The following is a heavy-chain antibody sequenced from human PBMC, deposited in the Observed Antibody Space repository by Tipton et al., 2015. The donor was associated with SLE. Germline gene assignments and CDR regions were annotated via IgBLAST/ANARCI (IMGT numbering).Heavy chain of an antibody. CDR1: GGSISSGTYY. D-gene: IGHD6-13*01. V-gene: IGHV4-61*09. Sequence: TLSLTCTVSGGSISSGTYYWSWIRQPAGKGLEWIGHIYTSENTNYNPSLKSRVTISVDTSKNQFSLKLTSVTASDTAVYYCAREGARAAAAATHFWGQGTLVTVSS. CDR3: AREGARAAAAATHF. J-gene: IGHJ4*02. CDR2: IYTSENT.